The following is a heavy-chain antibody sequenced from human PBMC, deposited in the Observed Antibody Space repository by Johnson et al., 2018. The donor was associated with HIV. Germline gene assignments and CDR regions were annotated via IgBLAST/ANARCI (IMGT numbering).Heavy chain of an antibody. D-gene: IGHD3-16*01. CDR1: GFTVSASS. CDR2: ICTGASP. Sequence: EQLVESGGGVVQPGGSLRLSCAASGFTVSASSMIWVRQAPGEGLKWVSLICTGASPYEADSGRGGFTVSRDNSKNTLYLQMNSLRGEDTAMSYCAKDGGRWSYSFDVWGQGTMVSVSS. V-gene: IGHV3-66*01. J-gene: IGHJ3*01. CDR3: AKDGGRWSYSFDV.